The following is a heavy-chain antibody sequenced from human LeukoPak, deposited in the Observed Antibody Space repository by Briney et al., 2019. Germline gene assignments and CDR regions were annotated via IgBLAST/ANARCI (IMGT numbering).Heavy chain of an antibody. Sequence: PGGSLRLSCAASGFSFSSYWMGWVRHAPGKWLEWVANIKRDGGEKYYGDSVKGRFTVSRDKAKNSLYLQMNSLRAEDTSVYYCARDKEAAVDFWSGYYPLWGQGTLVTVSS. J-gene: IGHJ4*02. CDR1: GFSFSSYW. D-gene: IGHD3-3*01. CDR3: ARDKEAAVDFWSGYYPL. V-gene: IGHV3-7*01. CDR2: IKRDGGEK.